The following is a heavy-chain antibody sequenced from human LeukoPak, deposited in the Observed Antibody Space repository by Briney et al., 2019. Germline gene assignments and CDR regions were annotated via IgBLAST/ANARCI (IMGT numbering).Heavy chain of an antibody. CDR3: AKGLVPAAIGWFDP. Sequence: GRSLRLSCAASGFTFDDYAMHWVRQAPGKGLEWVSGISWNSGSIGYADSVKGRFTISGDNAKNSLYLQMNSLRAEDTALYYCAKGLVPAAIGWFDPWGQGTLVTVSS. CDR2: ISWNSGSI. D-gene: IGHD2-2*02. CDR1: GFTFDDYA. J-gene: IGHJ5*02. V-gene: IGHV3-9*01.